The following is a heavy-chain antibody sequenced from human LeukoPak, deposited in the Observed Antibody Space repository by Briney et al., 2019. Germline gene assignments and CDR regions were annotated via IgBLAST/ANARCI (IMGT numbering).Heavy chain of an antibody. D-gene: IGHD4-17*01. CDR2: ISSSSSYI. V-gene: IGHV3-21*01. CDR3: AGAMTTVTSY. J-gene: IGHJ4*02. Sequence: GGSLSLSCAASGFTFSSYSMNWVRPAPGKGLEWVSSISSSSSYIYYADSVKGGFTISRDNAKKSLYLQMNSLRAEDTAVYYCAGAMTTVTSYWGQGTLVTVSS. CDR1: GFTFSSYS.